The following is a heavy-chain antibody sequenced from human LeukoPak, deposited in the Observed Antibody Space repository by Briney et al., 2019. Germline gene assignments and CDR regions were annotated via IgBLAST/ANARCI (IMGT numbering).Heavy chain of an antibody. CDR3: ARGDGSSSCLDY. CDR1: GFTFSSYW. D-gene: IGHD6-19*01. V-gene: IGHV3-7*01. CDR2: IKEDGSET. J-gene: IGHJ4*01. Sequence: PGGSLRLSCAASGFTFSSYWMSGVRQAPGGGLEWVANIKEDGSETYYVDSVKGRFTISRDNAKNLLYLEMNSLRAEDAALYYCARGDGSSSCLDYWGQGTLVTVSS.